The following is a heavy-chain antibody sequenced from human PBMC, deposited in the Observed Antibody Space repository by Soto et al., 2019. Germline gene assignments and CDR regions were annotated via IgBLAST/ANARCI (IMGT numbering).Heavy chain of an antibody. J-gene: IGHJ4*02. D-gene: IGHD3-9*01. CDR1: GYTFTGYY. V-gene: IGHV1-2*02. Sequence: ASVKVSCKASGYTFTGYYMHWVRQAPGQGLEWMGWINPNSGGTNYAQKFQGRVTMTRDTSISTAYMELSRLRSDDTAVYSCAKSNYDIFSAGPLCGEGTLVTVSS. CDR3: AKSNYDIFSAGPL. CDR2: INPNSGGT.